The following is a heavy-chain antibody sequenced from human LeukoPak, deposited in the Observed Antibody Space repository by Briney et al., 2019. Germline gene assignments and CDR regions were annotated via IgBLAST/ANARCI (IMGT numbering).Heavy chain of an antibody. D-gene: IGHD6-19*01. CDR1: GFTFSSYG. Sequence: GGSLRLSCAASGFTFSSYGMHWVRQAPGKGLEWVAVISYDGSNKYYADSVKGRFTISRDNSKNTLYLQMNSLRAEDTAVYYCAKQKGRAVAAHDYWGQGTLVTVSS. V-gene: IGHV3-30*18. CDR2: ISYDGSNK. J-gene: IGHJ4*02. CDR3: AKQKGRAVAAHDY.